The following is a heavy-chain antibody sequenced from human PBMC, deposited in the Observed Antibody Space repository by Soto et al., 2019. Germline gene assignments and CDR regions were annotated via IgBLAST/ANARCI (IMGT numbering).Heavy chain of an antibody. V-gene: IGHV3-53*01. J-gene: IGHJ6*02. Sequence: SCAASGFTVSSNYMNWVRQAPGRGLEWVSIIYSGGRAYYADSVKGRFTISRDNSKNTLYLQMNRLRAEDTAVYYCARGMDIVIRGGSNGMDVWGQGTTVTVSS. CDR3: ARGMDIVIRGGSNGMDV. CDR2: IYSGGRA. D-gene: IGHD5-12*01. CDR1: GFTVSSNY.